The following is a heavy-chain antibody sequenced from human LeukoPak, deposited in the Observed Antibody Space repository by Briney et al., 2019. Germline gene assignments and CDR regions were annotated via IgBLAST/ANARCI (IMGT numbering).Heavy chain of an antibody. D-gene: IGHD6-6*01. CDR2: INHSGST. CDR3: ARGGEYSSSPWVWYFDL. CDR1: GGSFSGYY. J-gene: IGHJ2*01. Sequence: SETLSLTCAVYGGSFSGYYWSLIRQPPGKGLEWIVEINHSGSTNYNPSLKSRVTISVDTSKNQFSLKLSSVTAADTAVYYCARGGEYSSSPWVWYFDLWGRGTLVTVSS. V-gene: IGHV4-34*01.